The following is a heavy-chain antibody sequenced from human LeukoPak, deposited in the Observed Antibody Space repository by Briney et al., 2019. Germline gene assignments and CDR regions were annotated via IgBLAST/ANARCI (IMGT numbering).Heavy chain of an antibody. CDR2: ISSSSSYI. V-gene: IGHV3-21*01. D-gene: IGHD3-10*01. Sequence: GGSLRLSCAASGFTFSSYSMNWVRQAPGKGLEWVSSISSSSSYIYYADSVKGRFTISRDNAKNSLYLQMNSLRAEDTAVYYCARDQTTVRGVMPPYFQHWGQGTLVTVSS. J-gene: IGHJ1*01. CDR1: GFTFSSYS. CDR3: ARDQTTVRGVMPPYFQH.